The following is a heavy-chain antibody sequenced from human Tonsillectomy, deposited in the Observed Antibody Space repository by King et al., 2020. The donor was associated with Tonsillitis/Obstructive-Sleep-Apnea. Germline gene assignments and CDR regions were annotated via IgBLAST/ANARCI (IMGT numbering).Heavy chain of an antibody. CDR2: ISAYNGHT. CDR1: GYTFTNYG. CDR3: ARDRSPLNILVLPAARPPFDY. D-gene: IGHD2-2*01. Sequence: QLVQSGAEVKKPGASVKVSCMASGYTFTNYGINWVRQAPGQGLEWMGWISAYNGHTTYEQKFQGRLTMTTDTSTSTAYMDLRALTSDDTAVYYCARDRSPLNILVLPAARPPFDYWGQGTLVTVSS. V-gene: IGHV1-18*01. J-gene: IGHJ4*02.